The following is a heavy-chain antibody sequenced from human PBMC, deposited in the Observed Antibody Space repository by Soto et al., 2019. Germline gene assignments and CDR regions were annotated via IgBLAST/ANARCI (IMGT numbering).Heavy chain of an antibody. Sequence: EVQLVESGGGLVQPGRSVRLSCAASGFTFDDYGMHWVRQAPGKGLEWVSGISWNSGSIGYADSVKGRFIISRDNAKNALYLQMNNLRPEDTAFYFCAKVSTTHTFGPLDPWGPGTLVTVSS. D-gene: IGHD1-1*01. CDR2: ISWNSGSI. V-gene: IGHV3-9*01. CDR3: AKVSTTHTFGPLDP. J-gene: IGHJ5*02. CDR1: GFTFDDYG.